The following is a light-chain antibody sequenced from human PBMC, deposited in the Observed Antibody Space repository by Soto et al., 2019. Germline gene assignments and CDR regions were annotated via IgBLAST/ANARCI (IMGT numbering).Light chain of an antibody. J-gene: IGLJ3*02. CDR2: GNS. CDR1: SSNIGAGYD. CDR3: QSYDSSLSGV. Sequence: QSVLPQPPSVSGAPGQRVTISCTGSSSNIGAGYDVHWYQQLPGTAPKLLIYGNSNRPSGVPDRFSGSKSGTSASLAITGLQAEDEADYYCQSYDSSLSGVFGGGTKVTVL. V-gene: IGLV1-40*01.